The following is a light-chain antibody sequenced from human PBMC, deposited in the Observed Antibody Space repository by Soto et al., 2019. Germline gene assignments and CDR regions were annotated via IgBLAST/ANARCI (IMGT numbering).Light chain of an antibody. Sequence: QSLLAQPASLSGSPGQSITISCTGTSSDVGSYNLVSWYQQYPGKAPKLMIYEGSKRPSGVSNRFSGSKSGNTASLTISGLQAEDEADYYCCSYAGSYVFGAGTKVTVL. CDR1: SSDVGSYNL. CDR3: CSYAGSYV. CDR2: EGS. V-gene: IGLV2-23*01. J-gene: IGLJ1*01.